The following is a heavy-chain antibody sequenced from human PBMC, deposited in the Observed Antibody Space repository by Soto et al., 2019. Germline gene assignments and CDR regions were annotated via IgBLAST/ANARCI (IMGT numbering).Heavy chain of an antibody. Sequence: GGSLRLSCAASGLIFSGSAMHWVRQASGKGLEWVGRIRNKANNHATVYGASVKGRFTISRDDSKNTTYLQMNSLKTDDTAVYYCTNNLNDIWTGYHMDYWGQGT. J-gene: IGHJ4*02. CDR3: TNNLNDIWTGYHMDY. CDR2: IRNKANNHAT. D-gene: IGHD3-9*01. V-gene: IGHV3-73*01. CDR1: GLIFSGSA.